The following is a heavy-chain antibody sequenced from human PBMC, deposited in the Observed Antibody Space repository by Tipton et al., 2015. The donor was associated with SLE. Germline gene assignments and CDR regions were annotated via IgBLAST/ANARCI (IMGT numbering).Heavy chain of an antibody. J-gene: IGHJ3*02. CDR1: GGSINGYY. Sequence: TLSLTCTVSGGSINGYYWSWIRQPPGKGLEWIGYIYDNGITNYNPSLKSRVTISGDTSKNQFSLRLTSVTSADTAVYYCATDVIGPEGALDIWGQGTMVIVSS. CDR3: ATDVIGPEGALDI. V-gene: IGHV4-59*01. CDR2: IYDNGIT.